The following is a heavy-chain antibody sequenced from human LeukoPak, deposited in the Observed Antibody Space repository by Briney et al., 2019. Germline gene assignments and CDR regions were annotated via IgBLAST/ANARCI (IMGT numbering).Heavy chain of an antibody. CDR1: GFTFSTHS. CDR3: ARPATGYCSSAGCHWDS. V-gene: IGHV3-21*01. J-gene: IGHJ4*02. D-gene: IGHD2-2*01. Sequence: GGSLRLSCAASGFTFSTHSMYWVRQAPGKGLEWVSSLSVSGNFIHYADSVKGRFTISRDNAKNSLYLQMNSLGAQDAAVYYWARPATGYCSSAGCHWDSWGQGTLVTVSS. CDR2: LSVSGNFI.